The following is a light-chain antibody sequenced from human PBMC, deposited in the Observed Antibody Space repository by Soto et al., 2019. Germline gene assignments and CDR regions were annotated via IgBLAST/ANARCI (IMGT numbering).Light chain of an antibody. CDR3: QQYGSSSLS. Sequence: ETVLTQSPATLSLSPGDRATLSCRASRRVSSYLAWYQQKAGQAPRLLIYDASNRAAGTPARFSGSGSGTDFTLTISRLEPEDFAVYYCQQYGSSSLSFGGGTKVDIK. V-gene: IGKV3-20*01. CDR1: RRVSSY. CDR2: DAS. J-gene: IGKJ4*01.